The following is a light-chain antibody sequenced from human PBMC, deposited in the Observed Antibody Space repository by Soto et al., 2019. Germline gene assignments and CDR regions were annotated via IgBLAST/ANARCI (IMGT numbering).Light chain of an antibody. V-gene: IGLV1-44*01. CDR1: SSNIGRNP. J-gene: IGLJ2*01. CDR2: TND. CDR3: ATCDDSLYSMV. Sequence: QSVLTQPPSASGTPGQRVTISCSGGSSNIGRNPVNWYLQLPGTAPELLIYTNDRRPTGVPDRVSASKSGTSASLTISGLQSEDEADYYCATCDDSLYSMVFGGGTQLTVL.